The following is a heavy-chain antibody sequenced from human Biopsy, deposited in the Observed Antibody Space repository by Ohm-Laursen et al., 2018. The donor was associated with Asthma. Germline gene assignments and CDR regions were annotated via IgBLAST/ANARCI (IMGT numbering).Heavy chain of an antibody. CDR1: GYTLSDSW. CDR3: ARFIGGTFFVDY. CDR2: IFAANSET. D-gene: IGHD1-7*01. Sequence: ESLKISCKASGYTLSDSWIGWVRQMPGKGLEWMGIIFAANSETKYSPSFQGQVTISADMSISTAFLQWSSLKASDTAICYCARFIGGTFFVDYWGQGTLVTVSS. J-gene: IGHJ4*02. V-gene: IGHV5-51*01.